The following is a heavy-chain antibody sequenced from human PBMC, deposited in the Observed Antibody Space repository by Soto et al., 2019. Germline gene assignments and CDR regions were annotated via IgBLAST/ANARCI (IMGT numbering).Heavy chain of an antibody. CDR2: ISYDGSNK. CDR1: GFTFSSYG. J-gene: IGHJ4*02. V-gene: IGHV3-30*18. CDR3: AKDRGSGHDLTFFDY. D-gene: IGHD5-12*01. Sequence: PGGSLRLSCAASGFTFSSYGMHWVRQAPGKGLEWVAVISYDGSNKYYADSVKGRFTISRDNSKNTLYLQMNSLRAEGTAVYYCAKDRGSGHDLTFFDYWGQGTLVTVSS.